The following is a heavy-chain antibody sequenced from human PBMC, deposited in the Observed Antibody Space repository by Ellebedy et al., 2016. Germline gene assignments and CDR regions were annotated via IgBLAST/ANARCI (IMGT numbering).Heavy chain of an antibody. CDR3: ATRHHGAYNI. J-gene: IGHJ3*02. D-gene: IGHD5-12*01. V-gene: IGHV3-53*01. Sequence: GESLKISCAASGFTFIDNYMTWVRQAPGKGLEWVSVIWSGGLSYYADSIKGRFTISRDGSKNTLFLQMNSLRPDDTAMYYCATRHHGAYNIWGRGTVVTVSS. CDR1: GFTFIDNY. CDR2: IWSGGLS.